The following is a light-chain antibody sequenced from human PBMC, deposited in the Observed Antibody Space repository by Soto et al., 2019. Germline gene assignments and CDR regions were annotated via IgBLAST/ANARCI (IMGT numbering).Light chain of an antibody. CDR1: SGHSTFA. V-gene: IGLV4-69*01. Sequence: QSVLTQSPPASASQGASVKLTCTLSSGHSTFAIAWHQQQPEKGPRYLMKVNSDGSHTKGDGIPDRFSGSSSGAERYLTISSLQSEDEADYYCQTWVTGIQVFGGGTKVTVL. CDR2: VNSDGSH. J-gene: IGLJ2*01. CDR3: QTWVTGIQV.